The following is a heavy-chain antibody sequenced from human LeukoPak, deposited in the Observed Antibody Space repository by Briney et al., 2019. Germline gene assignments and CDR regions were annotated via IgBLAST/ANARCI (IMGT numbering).Heavy chain of an antibody. CDR2: INHSGST. Sequence: SKTLSLTCAVYGGSFSGYYWSWLRQPPGKGLEWIGEINHSGSTNYNPSLKSRVTISVDTSKNQFSLKLSSVTAEDPAVYYCAKNKGGSGYGSFDYWGQGTLVTVSS. CDR3: AKNKGGSGYGSFDY. D-gene: IGHD5-12*01. V-gene: IGHV4-34*01. J-gene: IGHJ4*02. CDR1: GGSFSGYY.